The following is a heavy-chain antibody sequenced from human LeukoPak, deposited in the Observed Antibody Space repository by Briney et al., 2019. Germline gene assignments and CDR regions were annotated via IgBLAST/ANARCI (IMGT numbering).Heavy chain of an antibody. CDR3: ATLTTVVTAYYFDY. CDR2: IYHSGST. V-gene: IGHV4-30-2*06. D-gene: IGHD4-23*01. Sequence: PSQTLSLTCSVSGGSISSGPYFWSWIRQSPGQGLEWIGYIYHSGSTDYNPSIKSRVTISVDTSKSQFSLKLTSVTAADTAVYYCATLTTVVTAYYFDYWGQGTLVTVSS. CDR1: GGSISSGPYF. J-gene: IGHJ4*02.